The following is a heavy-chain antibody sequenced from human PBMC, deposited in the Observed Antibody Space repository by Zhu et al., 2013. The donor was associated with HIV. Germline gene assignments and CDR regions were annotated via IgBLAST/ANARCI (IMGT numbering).Heavy chain of an antibody. CDR2: IIPIFGTA. Sequence: QVQLVQSGAEVKKPGSSVKVSCKASGGTFSSYAISWVRQAPGQGLEWMGGIIPIFGTANYAQKFQGRVTITADESTSTAYMELSSLRSEDTAVYYCASGADTAMVAHLGRPYYFDYWGQGTLVTVSS. J-gene: IGHJ4*02. CDR3: ASGADTAMVAHLGRPYYFDY. CDR1: GGTFSSYA. V-gene: IGHV1-69*01. D-gene: IGHD5-18*01.